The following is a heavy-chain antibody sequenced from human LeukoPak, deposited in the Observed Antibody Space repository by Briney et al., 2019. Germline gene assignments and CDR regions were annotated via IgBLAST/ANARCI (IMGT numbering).Heavy chain of an antibody. J-gene: IGHJ4*02. D-gene: IGHD6-13*01. CDR3: ATGYSRRFDY. CDR1: GYTFTSYD. V-gene: IGHV1-2*02. Sequence: GASVKVSCKASGYTFTSYDINWVRQATGQGLEWMGWINPNSGGTNYAQKFQGRVTMTRDTSISTAYMELSRLRSDDTAVYYCATGYSRRFDYWGQGTLVTVSS. CDR2: INPNSGGT.